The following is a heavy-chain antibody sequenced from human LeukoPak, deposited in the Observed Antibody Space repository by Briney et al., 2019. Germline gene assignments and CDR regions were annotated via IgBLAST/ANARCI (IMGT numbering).Heavy chain of an antibody. J-gene: IGHJ5*02. CDR2: INHSGST. D-gene: IGHD2-15*01. CDR3: ARDRKGPPIVVVVAATPGGFDP. V-gene: IGHV4-34*01. Sequence: SETLSLTCAVYGGSFSGYYWSWIRQPPGKGLEWIGEINHSGSTNYNPSLKSRVTISVDTSKNQFSLKLSSVTAADTAVYYCARDRKGPPIVVVVAATPGGFDPWGQGTLVTVSS. CDR1: GGSFSGYY.